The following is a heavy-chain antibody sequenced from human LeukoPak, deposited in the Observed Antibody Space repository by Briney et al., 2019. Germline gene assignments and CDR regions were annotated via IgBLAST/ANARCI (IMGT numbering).Heavy chain of an antibody. J-gene: IGHJ4*02. V-gene: IGHV3-74*01. Sequence: GGSLRLSCAASGFTFSSYWMHWVRQAPGKGLLWVSRINSDGSVTTYADSVKGRFTISRDNAKNTLYLQMNSLRAEDTAVYYCTRATGSFYGLRYWGQGTLVTVSS. CDR3: TRATGSFYGLRY. D-gene: IGHD1-26*01. CDR2: INSDGSVT. CDR1: GFTFSSYW.